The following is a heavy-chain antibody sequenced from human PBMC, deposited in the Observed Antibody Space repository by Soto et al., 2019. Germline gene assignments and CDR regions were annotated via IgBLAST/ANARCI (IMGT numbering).Heavy chain of an antibody. V-gene: IGHV4-39*01. J-gene: IGHJ4*02. CDR2: IYYSGRT. CDR3: ARHGGSGSYFPLEY. Sequence: SETLSLTCSFSGVSFSNSDFYCGWIRQPPGKGLEWIGNIYYSGRTYYTPSLKSRVTISVDTSKNQFSLRLSSVTAADTAVYYCARHGGSGSYFPLEYWGRGTLVSVSS. CDR1: GVSFSNSDFY. D-gene: IGHD6-19*01.